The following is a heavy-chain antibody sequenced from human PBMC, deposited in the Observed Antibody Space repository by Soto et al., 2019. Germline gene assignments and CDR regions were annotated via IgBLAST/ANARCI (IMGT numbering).Heavy chain of an antibody. D-gene: IGHD2-2*01. J-gene: IGHJ6*02. Sequence: QVQLVQSGAEVKKPGASVKVSCKASGYTFTSYGISWVRQAPGQGLEWMGWISAYNGNTNYAQKLQGRVTMTTDTSTSTAYMELRSLRSDDTAVYYCARDLVVVVPAAIITYYYGMDVWGQGTTGTVSS. CDR2: ISAYNGNT. CDR1: GYTFTSYG. CDR3: ARDLVVVVPAAIITYYYGMDV. V-gene: IGHV1-18*04.